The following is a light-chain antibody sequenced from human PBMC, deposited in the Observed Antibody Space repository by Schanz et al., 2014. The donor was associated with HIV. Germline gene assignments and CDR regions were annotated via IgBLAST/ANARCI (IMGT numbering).Light chain of an antibody. J-gene: IGLJ3*02. V-gene: IGLV2-8*01. Sequence: QSALTQPPSASGSPGQSVTISCTGTNSDVGGHNYVSWFQQHPGKAPRLIIYEVTKRPSGVTDRFSGSKSGPSASLAISGLQSEDEADYYCAAWDDSLSGRVFGGGTKVTVL. CDR2: EVT. CDR1: NSDVGGHNY. CDR3: AAWDDSLSGRV.